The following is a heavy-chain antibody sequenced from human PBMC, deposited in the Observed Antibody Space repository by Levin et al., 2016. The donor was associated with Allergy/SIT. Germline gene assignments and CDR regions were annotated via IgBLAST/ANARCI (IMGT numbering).Heavy chain of an antibody. Sequence: WIRQPPGKGLEWIGRIYTSGSTNYNPSLKSRVTMSVDTSKNQFSLKLSSVTAADTAVYYCARRGATPHYGMDVWGQGTTVTVSS. V-gene: IGHV4-4*07. CDR2: IYTSGST. D-gene: IGHD1-26*01. J-gene: IGHJ6*02. CDR3: ARRGATPHYGMDV.